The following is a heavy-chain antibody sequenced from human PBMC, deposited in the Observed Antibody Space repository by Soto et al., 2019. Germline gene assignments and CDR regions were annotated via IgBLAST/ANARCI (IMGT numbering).Heavy chain of an antibody. D-gene: IGHD3-10*01. V-gene: IGHV4-34*01. Sequence: QVQLQQWGAGLLKPSETLSLTCAVYGGSFSGYQWSWIRQTPGKGLEWIGGINDSGDINYNPSLKSRVTILAHSPKKQISLRLSSVTAADTAVYYCARGLILWFGELSPRGGYYYYMGVWGKGTTVTVSS. J-gene: IGHJ6*03. CDR1: GGSFSGYQ. CDR2: INDSGDI. CDR3: ARGLILWFGELSPRGGYYYYMGV.